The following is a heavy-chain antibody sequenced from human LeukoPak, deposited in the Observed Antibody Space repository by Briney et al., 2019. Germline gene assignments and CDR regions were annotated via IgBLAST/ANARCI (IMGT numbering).Heavy chain of an antibody. J-gene: IGHJ4*02. D-gene: IGHD3-3*01. CDR3: AKGTEYNDGYYDY. CDR1: GFTFRKYV. Sequence: GGSLRRSCAASGFTFRKYVMRWVRQAPGKGLEWFSCISGGGGSTYYPDSVKGRFTVTRDNSKNTLYLQMTSLRAEDTDLYYCAKGTEYNDGYYDYWGQGTLVTVSS. CDR2: ISGGGGST. V-gene: IGHV3-23*01.